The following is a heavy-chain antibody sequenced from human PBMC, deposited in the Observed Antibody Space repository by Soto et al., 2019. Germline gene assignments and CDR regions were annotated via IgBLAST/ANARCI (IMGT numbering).Heavy chain of an antibody. D-gene: IGHD4-4*01. CDR1: GYTFTSYA. CDR2: INAGNGNT. V-gene: IGHV1-3*01. Sequence: ASVKVSCKASGYTFTSYAMHWVRQAPGQRLEWMGWINAGNGNTKYSQKFQGRVTITRDTSASTAYMELSSLRSEDTAVYYCARKGTTGDYYYYYMDVWGKGTTVTVSS. J-gene: IGHJ6*03. CDR3: ARKGTTGDYYYYYMDV.